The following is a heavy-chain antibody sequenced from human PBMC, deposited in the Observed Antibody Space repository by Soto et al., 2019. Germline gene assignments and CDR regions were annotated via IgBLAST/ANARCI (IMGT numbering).Heavy chain of an antibody. Sequence: GESLKISCKASGYNFTAFWIPWVRQMPGKGLEWLGKIDPSDSYTNYSPSFEGHVTISTDNSITTAYLQWSSLRASDTALYFCARVHKNWFDSWAQGTMVTVSS. CDR3: ARVHKNWFDS. CDR1: GYNFTAFW. CDR2: IDPSDSYT. V-gene: IGHV5-10-1*01. J-gene: IGHJ5*01.